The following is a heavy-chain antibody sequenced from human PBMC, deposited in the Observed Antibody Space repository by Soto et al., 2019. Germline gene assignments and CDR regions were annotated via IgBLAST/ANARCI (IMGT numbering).Heavy chain of an antibody. CDR2: IIPIFGTA. J-gene: IGHJ6*02. CDR1: GGTFSSYA. Sequence: EASVKVSCKASGGTFSSYAISWVRQAPGQGLEWMGGIIPIFGTANYAQKFQGRVTITADESTSTAYMELSSLRSEDTAVYYCASARTTFGVVTPPNYYGMDVWGQGTKVTVSS. CDR3: ASARTTFGVVTPPNYYGMDV. V-gene: IGHV1-69*13. D-gene: IGHD3-3*01.